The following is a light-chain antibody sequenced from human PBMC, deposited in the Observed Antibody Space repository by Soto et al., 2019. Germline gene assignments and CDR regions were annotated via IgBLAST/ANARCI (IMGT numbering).Light chain of an antibody. CDR1: TGPVTSGYY. Sequence: QAVVTQEPSLTVSPGGTVTLTCGSSTGPVTSGYYPYWFQQKPGQAPRTLIYDTSNKYSWTPARFSASLLGDKAALTLSGAQPEDEADYYCLLLYRGNRRVFGAGTKLTVL. CDR2: DTS. V-gene: IGLV7-46*01. J-gene: IGLJ1*01. CDR3: LLLYRGNRRV.